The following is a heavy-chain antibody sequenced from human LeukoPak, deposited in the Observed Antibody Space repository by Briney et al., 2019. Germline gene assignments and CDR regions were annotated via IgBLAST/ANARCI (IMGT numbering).Heavy chain of an antibody. CDR2: IIPIFGTA. Sequence: ASVKVSCKASGYTFTSYYMHWVRQAPGQGLEWMGGIIPIFGTANYAQKFQGRVTITADESTSTAYMELSSLRSEDTAVYYCARGRVDGDREIDYWGQGTLVTVSS. D-gene: IGHD4-17*01. CDR3: ARGRVDGDREIDY. CDR1: GYTFTSYY. J-gene: IGHJ4*02. V-gene: IGHV1-69*13.